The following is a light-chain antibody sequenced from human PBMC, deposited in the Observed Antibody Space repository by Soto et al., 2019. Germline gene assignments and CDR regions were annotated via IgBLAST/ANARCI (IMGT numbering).Light chain of an antibody. CDR2: DVS. CDR1: SSDVGGYSY. V-gene: IGLV2-14*01. J-gene: IGLJ1*01. Sequence: QSVLTQPASVSGSPGQSIAISCTGTSSDVGGYSYVSWYQQQPGKAPQLVISDVSNRPSGVSDRFSGSKSGNTASLTISGLQPEDEADYYCASYTTSSTYVFGTGTKLTVL. CDR3: ASYTTSSTYV.